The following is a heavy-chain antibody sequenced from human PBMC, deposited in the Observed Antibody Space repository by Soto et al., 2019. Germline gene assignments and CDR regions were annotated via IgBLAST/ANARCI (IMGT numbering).Heavy chain of an antibody. D-gene: IGHD1-26*01. Sequence: GGSLRLSCAASGFTFSSYGMHWVRQAPGKGLEWVAVISYDGSNKYYADSVKGRFTISRDNSKNTLYLQMNSLRAEDTAVYYCATIKGGSYYFDYWGQGTLVTVSS. CDR2: ISYDGSNK. CDR3: ATIKGGSYYFDY. V-gene: IGHV3-30*03. CDR1: GFTFSSYG. J-gene: IGHJ4*02.